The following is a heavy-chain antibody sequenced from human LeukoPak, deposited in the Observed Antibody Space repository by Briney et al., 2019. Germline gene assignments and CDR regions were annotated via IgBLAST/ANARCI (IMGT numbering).Heavy chain of an antibody. CDR3: AKDISVHSSGWYTCFDY. D-gene: IGHD6-19*01. CDR2: ISYDGSNK. J-gene: IGHJ4*02. Sequence: GGSLRLSCAASGFTFSSYGMHWVRQAPGKGLEWVAVISYDGSNKYYEDSVKGRLTISRDNSKNTLYLQMNSLRAEDTAVYYCAKDISVHSSGWYTCFDYWGQGTLVTVSS. V-gene: IGHV3-30*18. CDR1: GFTFSSYG.